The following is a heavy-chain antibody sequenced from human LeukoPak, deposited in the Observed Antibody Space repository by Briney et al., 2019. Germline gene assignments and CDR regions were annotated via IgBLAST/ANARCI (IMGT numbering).Heavy chain of an antibody. V-gene: IGHV3-9*01. Sequence: PGGSLRLSCAASGFTFDDYAMHWVRPAPGKGLEWVSGISWNSGTIYYADSVKGRFTISRDDAKNSLYLQMNSLRPEDTALYYCAKRSAAGTVGYFDYWGQGTLVTVSS. D-gene: IGHD6-13*01. CDR3: AKRSAAGTVGYFDY. CDR2: ISWNSGTI. J-gene: IGHJ4*02. CDR1: GFTFDDYA.